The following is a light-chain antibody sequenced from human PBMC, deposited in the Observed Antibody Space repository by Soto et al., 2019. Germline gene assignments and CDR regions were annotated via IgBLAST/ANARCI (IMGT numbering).Light chain of an antibody. Sequence: EIVLTQSPGTLSLSPGERATLSCRASQSVSSSYLAWYQQKPGQAPRFLIYGASSRATGIPDRFSGSGSGTDFTLTISRLEPEDFAVYYCQQYGSSPTTFGQGTTGDIK. CDR1: QSVSSSY. CDR3: QQYGSSPTT. J-gene: IGKJ1*01. CDR2: GAS. V-gene: IGKV3-20*01.